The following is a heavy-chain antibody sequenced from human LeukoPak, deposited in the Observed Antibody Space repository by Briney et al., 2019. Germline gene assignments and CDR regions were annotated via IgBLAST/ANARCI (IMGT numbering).Heavy chain of an antibody. CDR2: INPNSGGT. V-gene: IGHV1-2*02. Sequence: SAVNVSCKASGYTFTGYYMHWVRQAPGQGLEWMGWINPNSGGTNYAHKFQGRVTMTRDPSISKDYIELSRLRSDDTAVYYCARLRGVTTMLVVPTPRWLDPWGEGTLVTVSS. J-gene: IGHJ5*02. CDR1: GYTFTGYY. D-gene: IGHD3-22*01. CDR3: ARLRGVTTMLVVPTPRWLDP.